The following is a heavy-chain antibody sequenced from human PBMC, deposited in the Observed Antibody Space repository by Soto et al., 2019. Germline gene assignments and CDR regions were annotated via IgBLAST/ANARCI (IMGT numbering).Heavy chain of an antibody. D-gene: IGHD1-20*01. CDR3: ARFPSGSGHNSYYYYGMDV. CDR2: IIPMFGTP. V-gene: IGHV1-69*06. Sequence: QVQLVQSGAEGKKPGSSVKVSCKASGGIFSSHVISWVRQAPGQGLEWMGGIIPMFGTPNYAEKFQGRVTMTADKATSTAYMEVNNLRSEYTAVYYCARFPSGSGHNSYYYYGMDVWGQGTTVTVSS. J-gene: IGHJ6*02. CDR1: GGIFSSHV.